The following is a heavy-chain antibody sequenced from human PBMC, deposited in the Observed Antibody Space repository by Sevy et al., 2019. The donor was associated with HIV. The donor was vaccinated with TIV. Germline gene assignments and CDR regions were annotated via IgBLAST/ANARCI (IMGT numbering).Heavy chain of an antibody. CDR3: ARVYGGNAFGDYYYYMDV. V-gene: IGHV3-7*03. CDR2: IKQDGSEK. CDR1: GFTFSSYW. D-gene: IGHD4-17*01. Sequence: GSLRLSCAASGFTFSSYWMSWVRQAPGKGLEWVANIKQDGSEKYYVDSVKGRFTISRDNAKNSLYLQMNSLRAEDTAVYYGARVYGGNAFGDYYYYMDVWGKGTTVTVSS. J-gene: IGHJ6*03.